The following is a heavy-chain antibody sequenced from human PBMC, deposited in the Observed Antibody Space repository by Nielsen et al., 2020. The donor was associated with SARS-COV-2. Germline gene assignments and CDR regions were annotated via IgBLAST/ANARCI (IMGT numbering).Heavy chain of an antibody. D-gene: IGHD6-13*01. V-gene: IGHV3-9*01. J-gene: IGHJ4*02. CDR1: GFTFDDYA. Sequence: SLKIFCAASGFTFDDYAMHWVRQAPGKGLEWVSGISWNSGSIGYADSVKGRFTISRDNAKNSLYLQMNSLRAEDTALYYCAKDSSWYVDYWGQGTLVTVSS. CDR3: AKDSSWYVDY. CDR2: ISWNSGSI.